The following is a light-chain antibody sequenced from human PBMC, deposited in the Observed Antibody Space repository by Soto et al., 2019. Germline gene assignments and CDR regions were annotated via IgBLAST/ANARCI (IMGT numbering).Light chain of an antibody. J-gene: IGLJ1*01. CDR1: SSDVGAYNY. CDR2: DVS. V-gene: IGLV2-14*03. CDR3: CSYTVSSTYV. Sequence: SVLPQPASVSVSPGQSIAISCTGTSSDVGAYNYVSWYQQHPGKAPKLMVSDVSRRPSGVSNRFSGSKSGNTASLTISGLQAEDEADYYCCSYTVSSTYVFGTGTKVTVL.